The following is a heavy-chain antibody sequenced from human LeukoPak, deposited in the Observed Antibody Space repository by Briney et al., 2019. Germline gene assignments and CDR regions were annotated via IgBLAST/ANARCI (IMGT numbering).Heavy chain of an antibody. D-gene: IGHD5-18*01. J-gene: IGHJ6*03. CDR3: AKGGYSNGRYYYYYMDV. V-gene: IGHV3-23*01. CDR1: GFTFSSYS. Sequence: GGSLTLSCAPSGFTFSSYSMTWVRQAPRKGLGWVSSVSFNGESTPYADSAKGRCPIYRGDSQNTLYLQMNSLRAEDTAVYYCAKGGYSNGRYYYYYMDVWGEGTTVTVSS. CDR2: VSFNGEST.